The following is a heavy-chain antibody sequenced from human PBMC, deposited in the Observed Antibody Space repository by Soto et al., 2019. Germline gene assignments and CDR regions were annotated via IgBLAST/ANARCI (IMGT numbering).Heavy chain of an antibody. CDR3: ARDPADIVVVVAAITPYHYYYGMDV. CDR2: IWYDGSNK. D-gene: IGHD2-15*01. CDR1: GFTFSSYV. V-gene: IGHV3-33*01. Sequence: QVQLVESGGGVVQPGRSLRLSCAASGFTFSSYVMHWVRQAPGEGLEWVAVIWYDGSNKYYADSVKGRFTISRDNSKNTLYLQMNSLRAEDTAVYYCARDPADIVVVVAAITPYHYYYGMDVWGQGTTVTVSS. J-gene: IGHJ6*02.